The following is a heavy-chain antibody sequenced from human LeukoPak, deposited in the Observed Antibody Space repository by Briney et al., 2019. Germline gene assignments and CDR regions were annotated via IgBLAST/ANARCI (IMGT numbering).Heavy chain of an antibody. Sequence: GGSLRLSCAASGFTFSSYAMSWVRQAPGKGLEWVSVIYSGGSTYYADSVKGRFTISRDNSKNTLYLQMNSLRAEDTAVYYCARDDNDPGDYWGQGTLVTVSS. J-gene: IGHJ4*02. CDR1: GFTFSSYA. CDR3: ARDDNDPGDY. V-gene: IGHV3-66*01. CDR2: IYSGGST. D-gene: IGHD5-24*01.